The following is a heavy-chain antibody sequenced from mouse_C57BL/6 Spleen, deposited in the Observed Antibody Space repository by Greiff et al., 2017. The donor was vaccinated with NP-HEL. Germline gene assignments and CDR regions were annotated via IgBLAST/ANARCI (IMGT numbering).Heavy chain of an antibody. CDR1: GYTFTSYW. D-gene: IGHD1-1*01. V-gene: IGHV1-55*01. J-gene: IGHJ4*01. CDR2: IYPGSGST. CDR3: ARGTGYYYGTSYYAMDY. Sequence: VQLQQPGAELVKPGASVKMSCKASGYTFTSYWMTWVKQRPGQGLEWIGDIYPGSGSTNYNEKFKSKATLTVDTSSSTAYMQLSSLTSEDSAVYYCARGTGYYYGTSYYAMDYWGQGTSVTVSS.